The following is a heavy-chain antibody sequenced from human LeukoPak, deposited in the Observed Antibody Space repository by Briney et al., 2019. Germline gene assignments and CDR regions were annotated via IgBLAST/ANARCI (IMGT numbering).Heavy chain of an antibody. CDR3: ARNVIYYFDY. CDR2: ISSSSGTI. Sequence: PGGSLRLSCAASGFTFSSYSMNWVRQAPGKGLEWVSYISSSSGTIYYADSVKGRFTISRDNAKNSLYLQMNSLRAEDTAVYYCARNVIYYFDYWGQGTLVTVSS. J-gene: IGHJ4*02. V-gene: IGHV3-48*01. D-gene: IGHD2/OR15-2a*01. CDR1: GFTFSSYS.